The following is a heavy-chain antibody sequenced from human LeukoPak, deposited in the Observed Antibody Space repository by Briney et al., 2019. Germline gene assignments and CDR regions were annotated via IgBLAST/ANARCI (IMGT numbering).Heavy chain of an antibody. J-gene: IGHJ3*02. CDR2: VYYTGTT. Sequence: SETLSLTCTVSGGSISTYYWNWIRQSPGKGLEWIGYVYYTGTTNYNPSLSSRVSISVDTSKDQFSLILTSVTAADTAVYFCAREIGYRAGGSCYFGAFDMWGQGTKVRVSS. V-gene: IGHV4-59*12. CDR1: GGSISTYY. CDR3: AREIGYRAGGSCYFGAFDM. D-gene: IGHD2-15*01.